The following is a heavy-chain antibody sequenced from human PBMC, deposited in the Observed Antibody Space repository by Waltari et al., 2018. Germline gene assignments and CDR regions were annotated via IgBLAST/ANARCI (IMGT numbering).Heavy chain of an antibody. V-gene: IGHV4-39*07. Sequence: QLQLQESGPGLVKPSETLSLTCTVSGDSISSPTYYWGWIRQPPGKGLEWIGTRYHSGATSYSPSLKSRVSISLDTSKSQFSLKLRSVTATDTAVYYCARGVAVGGNTHLDYWGQGALVTVSS. CDR3: ARGVAVGGNTHLDY. CDR1: GDSISSPTYY. J-gene: IGHJ4*02. D-gene: IGHD6-19*01. CDR2: RYHSGAT.